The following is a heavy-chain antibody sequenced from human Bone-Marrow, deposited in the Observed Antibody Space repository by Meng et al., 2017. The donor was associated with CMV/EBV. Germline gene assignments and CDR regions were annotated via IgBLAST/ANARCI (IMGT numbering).Heavy chain of an antibody. V-gene: IGHV1-18*01. CDR2: ISAYNGNT. CDR1: GYIFTSYG. J-gene: IGHJ4*02. Sequence: ASEKVSCKPSGYIFTSYGISWVRQAPGQGLEWMGWISAYNGNTNYAQKLQGRVTMTTDTSTSTAYMELRSLRSDDTAVYYCVRTAIVVVPAATDYWGQGTLVTVSS. CDR3: VRTAIVVVPAATDY. D-gene: IGHD2-2*01.